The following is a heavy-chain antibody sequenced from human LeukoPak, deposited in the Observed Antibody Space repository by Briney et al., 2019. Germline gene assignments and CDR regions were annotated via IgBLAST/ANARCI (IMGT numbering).Heavy chain of an antibody. CDR1: GFTFSSYA. V-gene: IGHV3-23*01. Sequence: GGSLRLSCAASGFTFSSYAMSWVRQAPGRGLEWVSAISGSGGSTYYADSVKGRFTISRDNSKNTLYLQMNSLRAEDTAVYYCAKSVAGYYSYYMDVWGKGTTVTVSS. J-gene: IGHJ6*03. CDR3: AKSVAGYYSYYMDV. CDR2: ISGSGGST. D-gene: IGHD2-15*01.